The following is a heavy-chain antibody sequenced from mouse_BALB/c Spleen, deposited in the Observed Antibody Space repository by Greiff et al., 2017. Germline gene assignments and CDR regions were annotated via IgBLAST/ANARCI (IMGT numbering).Heavy chain of an antibody. CDR2: ISYSGST. CDR1: GYSITSDYA. CDR3: AEGYYDYSWFAY. D-gene: IGHD2-4*01. Sequence: DVKLQESGPGLVKPSQSLSLTCTVTGYSITSDYAWNWIRQFPGNKLAWIGYISYSGSTSYNPSLKSRISITRDTSKNQFFLQLNSVTTEDTATYYCAEGYYDYSWFAYWGQGTLVTVSA. V-gene: IGHV3-2*02. J-gene: IGHJ3*01.